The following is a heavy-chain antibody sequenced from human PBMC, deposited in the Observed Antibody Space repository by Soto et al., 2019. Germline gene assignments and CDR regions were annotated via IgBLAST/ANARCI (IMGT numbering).Heavy chain of an antibody. J-gene: IGHJ6*02. Sequence: PSETLSLTCTVSGGSISSYYWSWIRQPPGKGLEWIGYIYYSGSTNYNPSLKSRVTISVDTSKNQFSLKLSSVTAADTAVYYCARNMVRGVYGMDVWGQGTTVT. V-gene: IGHV4-59*01. D-gene: IGHD3-10*01. CDR3: ARNMVRGVYGMDV. CDR2: IYYSGST. CDR1: GGSISSYY.